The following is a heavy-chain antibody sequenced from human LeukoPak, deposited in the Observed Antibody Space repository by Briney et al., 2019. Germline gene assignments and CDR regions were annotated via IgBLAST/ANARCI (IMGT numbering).Heavy chain of an antibody. CDR1: GFTFSSSN. V-gene: IGHV3-48*02. CDR2: ISSSSLTI. J-gene: IGHJ6*02. CDR3: ARGGVSCGGGNCYSSPYYYGMDV. D-gene: IGHD2-15*01. Sequence: GGSLRLSCAASGFTFSSSNMNWVRQAPGKGLEWVSYISSSSLTIFYADSVKGRFTVSRDNAKKSLFLQINSLRDEDTAVYYCARGGVSCGGGNCYSSPYYYGMDVWGQGTTVTVSS.